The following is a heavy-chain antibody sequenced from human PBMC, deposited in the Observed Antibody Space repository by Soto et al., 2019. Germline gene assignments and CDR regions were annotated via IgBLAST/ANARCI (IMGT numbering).Heavy chain of an antibody. CDR2: ISVTGGPT. Sequence: GGSLRLSCAASVFTFTSYAMSWVRQAPAKGLECVSVISVTGGPTYYAASVKGRFTISRDNSKNTLYRQMNSLRAEDTAVYYCARYPEYSDYDATYFEYWGQGTLVTVSS. CDR1: VFTFTSYA. D-gene: IGHD5-12*01. CDR3: ARYPEYSDYDATYFEY. J-gene: IGHJ4*02. V-gene: IGHV3-23*01.